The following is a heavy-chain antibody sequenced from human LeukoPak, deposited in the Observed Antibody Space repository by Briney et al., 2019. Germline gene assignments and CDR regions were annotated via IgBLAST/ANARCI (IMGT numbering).Heavy chain of an antibody. CDR1: GGSISSSSYY. V-gene: IGHV4-39*01. CDR3: ARLVGDYGSGSPP. D-gene: IGHD3-10*01. CDR2: IYYSGST. J-gene: IGHJ5*02. Sequence: PSETLSLTCTVSGGSISSSSYYWGWIRQPPGKGLEWIGSIYYSGSTYYNPSLKSRVTISVDTSKNQFSLKLSSVTAADTAVYYCARLVGDYGSGSPPWGQGTLVTVSS.